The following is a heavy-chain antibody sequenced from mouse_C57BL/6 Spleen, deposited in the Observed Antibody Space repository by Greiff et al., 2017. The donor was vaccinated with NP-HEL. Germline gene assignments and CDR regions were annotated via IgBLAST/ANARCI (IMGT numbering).Heavy chain of an antibody. CDR2: IHTNSGST. V-gene: IGHV1-64*01. CDR3: ARGEGTVGDYYAMDY. Sequence: QVQLQQPGAELVKPGASVKLSCKASGYTFTSYWMHWVKQRPGQGLEWIGMIHTNSGSTNYNEKFKSKATLTVDKSSSTAYMQLSSLTSEDSAVYYCARGEGTVGDYYAMDYWGQGTSVTVSS. CDR1: GYTFTSYW. D-gene: IGHD1-1*01. J-gene: IGHJ4*01.